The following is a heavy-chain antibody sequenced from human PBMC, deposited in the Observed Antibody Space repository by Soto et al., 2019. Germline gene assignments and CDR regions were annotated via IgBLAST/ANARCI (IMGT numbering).Heavy chain of an antibody. CDR3: AKSGGYDFWSGSYYFDY. CDR2: ISYDGSNK. V-gene: IGHV3-30*18. Sequence: ESGGGVVQPGRSLRLSCAASGFTFSSYGMHWVRQAPGKGLEWVAVISYDGSNKYYADSVKGRFTISRDNSKNTLYLQMNSLRAEDTAVYYCAKSGGYDFWSGSYYFDYWGQGTLVTVSS. D-gene: IGHD3-3*01. J-gene: IGHJ4*02. CDR1: GFTFSSYG.